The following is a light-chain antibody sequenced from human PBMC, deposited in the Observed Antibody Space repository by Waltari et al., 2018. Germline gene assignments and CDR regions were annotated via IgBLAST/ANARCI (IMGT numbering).Light chain of an antibody. J-gene: IGLJ2*01. V-gene: IGLV2-18*02. CDR2: EVN. CDR3: SSYTSRTTFVV. CDR1: SSDVGTYNR. Sequence: QSALTQPPSVSGSPGQSVTISCTGSSSDVGTYNRVSWYQQPPGRAPKLIIDEVNNRPSGVPDRFSGSKSGNTASLTISGLQAEDDADYYCSSYTSRTTFVVFGGGTKLTVL.